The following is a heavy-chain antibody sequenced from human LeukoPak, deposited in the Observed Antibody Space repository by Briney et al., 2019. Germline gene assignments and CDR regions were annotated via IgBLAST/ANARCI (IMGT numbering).Heavy chain of an antibody. CDR3: ARGHMAAAGRRGYYFDY. V-gene: IGHV4-4*07. D-gene: IGHD6-13*01. CDR1: GDSISSYY. Sequence: PSETLSLTCTVTGDSISSYYWSWIRQPAGKGLEWIGRIYTSGSTNYNPSLKSRVTMSVDTSKNQFSLKLSSVTAADTAVYYCARGHMAAAGRRGYYFDYWGQGTLVTVSS. CDR2: IYTSGST. J-gene: IGHJ4*02.